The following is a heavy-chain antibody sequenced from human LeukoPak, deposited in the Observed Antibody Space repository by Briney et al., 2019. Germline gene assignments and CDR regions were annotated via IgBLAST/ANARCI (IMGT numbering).Heavy chain of an antibody. J-gene: IGHJ6*03. CDR2: ISYDGSNK. V-gene: IGHV3-30*07. CDR1: GLTVSIYT. Sequence: GGSLRLSCAASGLTVSIYTMHWVRQASGKGLEWVALISYDGSNKYYADSVKGRFTISRDNSKSTLYLQMNSLRTEDTAVYYCARGPDYYYYMDVWGKGTTVTVSS. CDR3: ARGPDYYYYMDV. D-gene: IGHD3-10*01.